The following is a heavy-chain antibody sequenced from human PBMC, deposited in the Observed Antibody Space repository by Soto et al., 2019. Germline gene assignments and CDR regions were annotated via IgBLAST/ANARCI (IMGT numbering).Heavy chain of an antibody. D-gene: IGHD4-4*01. CDR1: GGSFSGYY. J-gene: IGHJ6*02. V-gene: IGHV4-34*01. CDR2: INHSGST. Sequence: QVQLQQWGAGLLKPSETLSLTCAVYGGSFSGYYWSWIRQPPGKGLEWIGEINHSGSTNYNPSLKRRVTISVDTSKNQFSLKLSSVTAADTAVYYCARVRGMANYSNYEVDRPDYYYYGMDVWGQGTTVTVSS. CDR3: ARVRGMANYSNYEVDRPDYYYYGMDV.